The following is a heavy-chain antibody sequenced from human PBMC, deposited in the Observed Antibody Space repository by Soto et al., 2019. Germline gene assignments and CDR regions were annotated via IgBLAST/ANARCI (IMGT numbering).Heavy chain of an antibody. V-gene: IGHV4-30-2*01. CDR3: ARVPDR. Sequence: SEALSLTCAVSGGSISRGGYSWSWIRQPPGKGLEWIGYIYHSGSTYYNPSLKSRVTISVDRSKNQFSLKLSSVTAADTAVYYCARVPDRWGQGTLVTVS. CDR2: IYHSGST. CDR1: GGSISRGGYS. J-gene: IGHJ5*02. D-gene: IGHD2-2*01.